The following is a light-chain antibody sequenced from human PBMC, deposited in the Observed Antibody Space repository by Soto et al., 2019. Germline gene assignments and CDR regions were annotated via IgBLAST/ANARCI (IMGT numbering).Light chain of an antibody. CDR2: DVS. CDR1: SSDVGSYNY. Sequence: QSALTQPASVSGSPGQSITISCTGTSSDVGSYNYVSWYQQHPGKAPKLMIYDVSNRPSGVSNRFSGSKSGNTASLTISGLQADDEADYYCSSFTSINTVVFGGGTQLTVL. V-gene: IGLV2-14*03. J-gene: IGLJ3*02. CDR3: SSFTSINTVV.